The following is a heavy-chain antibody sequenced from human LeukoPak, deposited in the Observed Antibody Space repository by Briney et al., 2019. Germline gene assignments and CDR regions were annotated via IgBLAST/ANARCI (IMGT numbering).Heavy chain of an antibody. V-gene: IGHV3-21*01. CDR1: GFTFSNHG. CDR3: ARDLRSHAFDI. D-gene: IGHD4-17*01. Sequence: GGSLRLSCAASGFTFSNHGMHWVRQAPGKGLEWVSSISSSSSYIYYADSVKGRFTISRDNAKNSLYLQMNSLRAEDTAVYYCARDLRSHAFDIWGQGTMVTVSS. J-gene: IGHJ3*02. CDR2: ISSSSSYI.